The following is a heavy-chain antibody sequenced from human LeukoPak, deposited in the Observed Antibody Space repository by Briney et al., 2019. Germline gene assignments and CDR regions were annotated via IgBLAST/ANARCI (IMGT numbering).Heavy chain of an antibody. CDR3: ARGYSSSWTAGY. J-gene: IGHJ4*02. CDR1: GSTFSSYS. Sequence: GGSLRLSCAASGSTFSSYSMNWVRQAPGKGLEWVSSISSSSSYIYYADSVKGRFTISRDNAKNSLYLQMNSLRAEDTAVYYCARGYSSSWTAGYWGQGTLVTVSS. D-gene: IGHD6-13*01. V-gene: IGHV3-21*01. CDR2: ISSSSSYI.